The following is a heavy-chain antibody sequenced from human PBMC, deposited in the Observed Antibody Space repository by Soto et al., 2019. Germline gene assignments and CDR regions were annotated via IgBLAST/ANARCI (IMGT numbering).Heavy chain of an antibody. CDR1: GGTFSSYA. CDR3: ARGAVGATTEDYYYGMDV. J-gene: IGHJ6*02. CDR2: IIPIFGTA. D-gene: IGHD1-26*01. V-gene: IGHV1-69*13. Sequence: SVKVSCKASGGTFSSYAISWVRQAPGQGLEWMGGIIPIFGTANYAQKFQGRVTITADESMSTAYMELSSLRSEDTAVYYCARGAVGATTEDYYYGMDVWGQGTTVTAP.